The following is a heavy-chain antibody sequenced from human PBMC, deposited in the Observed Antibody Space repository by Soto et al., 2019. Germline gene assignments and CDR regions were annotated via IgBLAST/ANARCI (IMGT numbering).Heavy chain of an antibody. CDR1: GFTFSDYY. CDR3: ARVWGDNPPAVVAFDI. V-gene: IGHV3-11*06. D-gene: IGHD3-16*01. CDR2: ISSSSSYT. Sequence: GGSLRLSCAASGFTFSDYYMSWIRQAPGKGLEWVSYISSSSSYTNYADSVKGRFTISRDNAKNSLYLQMNSLRAEDTAVYYCARVWGDNPPAVVAFDIWGKGTMVTVSS. J-gene: IGHJ3*02.